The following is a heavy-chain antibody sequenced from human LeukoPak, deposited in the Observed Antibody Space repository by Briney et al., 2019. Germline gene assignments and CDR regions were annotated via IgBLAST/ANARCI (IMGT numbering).Heavy chain of an antibody. D-gene: IGHD6-19*01. CDR1: GGXISSGGYY. V-gene: IGHV4-31*03. J-gene: IGHJ4*02. Sequence: PSQTLSLTCTVSGGXISSGGYYWSWIRQHPGKGLEWIGYIYYSGSTNYNPSLKSRVTISVDTSKNQFSLKLSSVTAADTAVYFCARQLRGEAVAGHLQPFDYWGQGTLVTVSS. CDR2: IYYSGST. CDR3: ARQLRGEAVAGHLQPFDY.